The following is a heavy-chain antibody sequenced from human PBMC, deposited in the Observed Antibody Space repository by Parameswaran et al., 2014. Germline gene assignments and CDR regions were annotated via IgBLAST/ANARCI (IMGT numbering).Heavy chain of an antibody. Sequence: RWIRQPPGKGLEWIGYIYYSGSTNYNPSLKSRVTISVDTSKNQFSLKLSSVTAADTAVYYCARYCSSTSCPQNYYGMDVWGQGTTVTVSS. V-gene: IGHV4-59*08. J-gene: IGHJ6*02. CDR3: ARYCSSTSCPQNYYGMDV. D-gene: IGHD2-2*01. CDR2: IYYSGST.